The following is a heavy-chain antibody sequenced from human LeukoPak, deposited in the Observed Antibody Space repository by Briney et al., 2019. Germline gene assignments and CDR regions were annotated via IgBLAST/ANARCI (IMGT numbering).Heavy chain of an antibody. J-gene: IGHJ4*02. CDR1: GGFISVYY. Sequence: SETLSLTCTVSGGFISVYYWSWVRQPAGKGLEWIGRIYSSGSANYNPSLKSRVTMSVDTSNNQVSLKLTSVCAADTAVYYCVREYRDLDYWGQGTLVTVSS. D-gene: IGHD2-2*01. CDR2: IYSSGSA. V-gene: IGHV4-4*07. CDR3: VREYRDLDY.